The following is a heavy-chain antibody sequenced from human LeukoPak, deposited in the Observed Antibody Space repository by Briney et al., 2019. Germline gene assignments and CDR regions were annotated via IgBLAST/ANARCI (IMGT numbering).Heavy chain of an antibody. CDR1: GFTFSSYA. CDR2: ISGSGGST. J-gene: IGHJ4*02. D-gene: IGHD6-13*01. V-gene: IGHV3-23*01. Sequence: GGSLRLSCAASGFTFSSYAMSWVRQAPGKGLEWVSAISGSGGSTYYADSVKGRFTVSRDNSKNTLYLQMNSLRAEDTAVYYCAKGLEQLVDLGSDYWGQGTLVTVSS. CDR3: AKGLEQLVDLGSDY.